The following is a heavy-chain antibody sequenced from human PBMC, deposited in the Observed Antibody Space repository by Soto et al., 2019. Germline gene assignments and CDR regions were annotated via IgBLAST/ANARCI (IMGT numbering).Heavy chain of an antibody. CDR2: ISSSSSYI. Sequence: EVQLVESGGGLVKPGGSLRLSCAASGFTFSSYSMNWVRQAPGKGLEWVSSISSSSSYIYYADSVKGRFTISRDNAKNSLYLQMNSLRAEDTAVYYCARDIYVLGSYRTNWFDPWGQGTLVTVSS. CDR3: ARDIYVLGSYRTNWFDP. J-gene: IGHJ5*02. D-gene: IGHD3-16*02. V-gene: IGHV3-21*01. CDR1: GFTFSSYS.